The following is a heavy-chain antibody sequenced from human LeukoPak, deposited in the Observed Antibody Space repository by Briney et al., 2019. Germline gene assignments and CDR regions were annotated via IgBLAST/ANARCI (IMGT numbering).Heavy chain of an antibody. CDR3: ARDGGNQWRGLDY. CDR2: TYYRSKWYY. D-gene: IGHD6-19*01. V-gene: IGHV6-1*01. Sequence: PSQTLSLTCAISGGSVSSNSAAWNWIRQSPSRGLEWLGRTYYRSKWYYDYAVSVKSRIFINPDTSKNQFSLQLNFVTPEDTAVYYCARDGGNQWRGLDYWGQGTLVTVSS. J-gene: IGHJ4*02. CDR1: GGSVSSNSAA.